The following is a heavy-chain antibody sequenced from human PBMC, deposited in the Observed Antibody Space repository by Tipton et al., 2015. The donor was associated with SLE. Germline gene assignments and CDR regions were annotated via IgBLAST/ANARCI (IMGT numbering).Heavy chain of an antibody. CDR3: ARDGAGYNDAPADY. Sequence: SLRLSCTTSGFSFTSYAIHWIRQAPGKGLEWVAVISDDGSKTFYADSVRGRFTLSRDSSRKTVHLQMNTVTSEDTSLYYCARDGAGYNDAPADYWGQGTLVIVSS. CDR1: GFSFTSYA. D-gene: IGHD5-24*01. J-gene: IGHJ4*02. V-gene: IGHV3-30*04. CDR2: ISDDGSKT.